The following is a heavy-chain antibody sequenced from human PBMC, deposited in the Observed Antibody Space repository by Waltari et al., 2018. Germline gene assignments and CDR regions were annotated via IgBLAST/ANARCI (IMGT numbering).Heavy chain of an antibody. V-gene: IGHV3-23*01. CDR3: AKSPTYSGNSYYFDY. J-gene: IGHJ4*02. CDR2: LSGSGAST. CDR1: GFTFNGHS. Sequence: EMQLLGSGGGLVQPGGSLRLSCAASGFTFNGHSMPWVRRGPGKGLEWVSGLSGSGASTYYADSVKGRFTISRDNSKNILYLQMNSLRIDDTALYYCAKSPTYSGNSYYFDYWGQGSLVTVSS. D-gene: IGHD1-26*01.